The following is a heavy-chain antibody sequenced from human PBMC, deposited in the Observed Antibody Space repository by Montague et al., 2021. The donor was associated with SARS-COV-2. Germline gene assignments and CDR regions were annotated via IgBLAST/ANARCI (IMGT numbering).Heavy chain of an antibody. J-gene: IGHJ5*02. V-gene: IGHV4-59*11. CDR1: GGFISSHF. CDR3: ARATSVRGAVSWFDP. CDR2: INSNGGT. D-gene: IGHD3-10*01. Sequence: SETLSLTCIVSGGFISSHFWSFIRQPPGKGLEWIGYINSNGGTNDNPSLRSRLTMSVDTSKNQFSLQLRSMTPADTAVYFCARATSVRGAVSWFDPWGQGILVTVSS.